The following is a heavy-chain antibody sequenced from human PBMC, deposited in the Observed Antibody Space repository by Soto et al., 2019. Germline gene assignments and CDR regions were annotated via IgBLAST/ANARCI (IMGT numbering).Heavy chain of an antibody. V-gene: IGHV3-30-3*01. J-gene: IGHJ6*02. D-gene: IGHD4-17*01. CDR2: ISYDGSNK. CDR3: ANVNSAPTTLSQTQMHV. Sequence: PGGTLRLSCAASGFTLSSYAMHWVRQAPGKGLEWVAVISYDGSNKYYADSVKGRFTISRDNSKNTLYLQMNSLRAEDTAVYYCANVNSAPTTLSQTQMHVWREAITVTV. CDR1: GFTLSSYA.